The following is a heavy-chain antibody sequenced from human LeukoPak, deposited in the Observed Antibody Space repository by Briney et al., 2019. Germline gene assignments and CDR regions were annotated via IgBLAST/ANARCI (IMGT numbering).Heavy chain of an antibody. CDR3: ARERDRSGYYLGDFGS. V-gene: IGHV3-74*01. J-gene: IGHJ4*02. CDR1: GFTFSSYW. CDR2: INSDGSST. D-gene: IGHD3-22*01. Sequence: GGPLRLSCAASGFTFSSYWMHWVRQVPGKGLVWVSRINSDGSSTSYADSVKGRFTISRDNAKNTLYLQLISLRVEDTAVYYCARERDRSGYYLGDFGSWGQGTLVTVSS.